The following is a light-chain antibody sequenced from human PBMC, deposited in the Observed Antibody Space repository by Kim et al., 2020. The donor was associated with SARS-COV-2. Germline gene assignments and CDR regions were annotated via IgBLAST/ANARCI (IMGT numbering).Light chain of an antibody. J-gene: IGKJ1*01. CDR3: QQYNNWPGT. CDR2: GAS. V-gene: IGKV3-15*01. Sequence: EIVMTQSPATLSVSPGERATLSCRASQSVRSNLAWYQQKPGQAPRLLIYGASTRATGIPARSSGSGSGTEFILTISSLQSEDFAVYYCQQYNNWPGTFGQGTKVDIK. CDR1: QSVRSN.